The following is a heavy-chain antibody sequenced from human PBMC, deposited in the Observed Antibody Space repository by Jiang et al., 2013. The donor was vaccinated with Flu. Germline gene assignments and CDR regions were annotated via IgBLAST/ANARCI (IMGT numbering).Heavy chain of an antibody. CDR2: IFYTGTT. Sequence: GPGLVKASETLSLTCTVSGGSLGSRDNYWGWIRQPPGKGVEWIGNIFYTGTTYIDRSLKSRVTLSVDTSKNQFSVNLTSVTVADTAIYFCARVALGPCSGSNCSPGANWYFDLWGRGARV. D-gene: IGHD2-15*01. J-gene: IGHJ2*01. CDR1: GGSLGSRDNY. V-gene: IGHV4-39*01. CDR3: ARVALGPCSGSNCSPGANWYFDL.